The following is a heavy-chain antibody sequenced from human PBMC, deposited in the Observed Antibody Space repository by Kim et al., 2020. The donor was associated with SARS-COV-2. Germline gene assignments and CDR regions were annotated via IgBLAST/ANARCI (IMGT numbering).Heavy chain of an antibody. Sequence: ASVKVSCKASGYTFTNSAINWVRQAPGQGLEWMGWINTNTGNPTYAQGFTGRFVFSLDISVSAAYLRISSLKAEATAVYYCARDKYDTSGRPFVGYWGQG. D-gene: IGHD3-22*01. CDR2: INTNTGNP. CDR3: ARDKYDTSGRPFVGY. V-gene: IGHV7-4-1*02. CDR1: GYTFTNSA. J-gene: IGHJ4*02.